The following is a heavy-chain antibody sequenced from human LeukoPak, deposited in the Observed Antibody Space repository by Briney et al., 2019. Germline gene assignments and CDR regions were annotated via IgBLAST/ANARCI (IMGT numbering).Heavy chain of an antibody. CDR2: TSHSGGTT. V-gene: IGHV3-23*01. Sequence: GGSLRLSCAASGFTFSSYSMNWVRQAPGRGPEWVSSTSHSGGTTYYADSVKGQFTITRDNSKNTLYLQMNSLRAEDTAVYYCAKANVKYCSGGSCFDAFDIWGQGTMVTVSS. CDR3: AKANVKYCSGGSCFDAFDI. D-gene: IGHD2-15*01. CDR1: GFTFSSYS. J-gene: IGHJ3*02.